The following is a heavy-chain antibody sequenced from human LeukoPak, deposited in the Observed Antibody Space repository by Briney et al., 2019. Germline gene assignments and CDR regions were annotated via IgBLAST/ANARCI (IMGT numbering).Heavy chain of an antibody. CDR1: GFTFSNAW. CDR3: AKSGSGSYYAAY. J-gene: IGHJ4*02. Sequence: GGSLRLSCAASGFTFSNAWMSWVRQAPGKGLEWVAFIRYDGSNKYYADSVKGRFTISRDNSKNTLYLQMNSLRAEDTAVYYCAKSGSGSYYAAYWGQGTLVTVSS. D-gene: IGHD3-10*01. CDR2: IRYDGSNK. V-gene: IGHV3-30*02.